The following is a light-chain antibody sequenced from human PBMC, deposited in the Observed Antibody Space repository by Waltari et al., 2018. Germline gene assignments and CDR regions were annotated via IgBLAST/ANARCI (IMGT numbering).Light chain of an antibody. Sequence: AVLTQPSSLSASPGASASLPCTLLRAPIVDNYRIYSYPHKPGSPPQYLLSYNSDSDNTQGAGVPSRFSGSKDASTNAGILLSSGLQSEDEADYYCMIWHSSSLVFGGGTKLTVL. CDR1: RAPIVDNYR. CDR3: MIWHSSSLV. V-gene: IGLV5-45*03. CDR2: YNSDSDN. J-gene: IGLJ3*02.